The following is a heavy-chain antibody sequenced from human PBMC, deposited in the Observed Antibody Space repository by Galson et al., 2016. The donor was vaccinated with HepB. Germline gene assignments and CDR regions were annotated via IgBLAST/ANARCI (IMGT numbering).Heavy chain of an antibody. D-gene: IGHD4-23*01. V-gene: IGHV3-53*01. CDR1: GLSVSNNY. J-gene: IGHJ3*02. CDR3: ARDLPVETAGGFDI. Sequence: SLRLSCAASGLSVSNNYMSWVRQAPGRGLEGVSVMYIGGNTYYAESVKGRFTMSSDNSENTVYLQMNNLRAEDTAVYYCARDLPVETAGGFDIWGQGTMVTVSS. CDR2: MYIGGNT.